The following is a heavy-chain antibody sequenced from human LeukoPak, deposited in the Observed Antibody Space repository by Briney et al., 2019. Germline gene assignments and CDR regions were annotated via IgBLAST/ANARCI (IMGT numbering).Heavy chain of an antibody. CDR1: GFTFSSYG. CDR2: ISYDGSNK. D-gene: IGHD6-13*01. CDR3: AKGGSSSWDHFDY. J-gene: IGHJ4*02. V-gene: IGHV3-30*18. Sequence: GGSLRLSCAASGFTFSSYGMHWVRQAPGKGLEWVAVISYDGSNKYYADSVKGRFTISRDNSKNTLYLQMNSLRAEDTAVYYCAKGGSSSWDHFDYWGQGTLVTVSS.